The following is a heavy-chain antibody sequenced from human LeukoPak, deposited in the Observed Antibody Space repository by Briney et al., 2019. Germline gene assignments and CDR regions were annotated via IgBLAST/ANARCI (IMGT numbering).Heavy chain of an antibody. Sequence: ASVRVSCKASGGTFSSYAISWVRQAPGQGLEWMGGIIPIFGTANYAQKFQGRVTITADESTSTAYMELSSLRSEDTAVYYCASGYCSSTSCYKISFDYWGQGTLVTVSS. D-gene: IGHD2-2*02. V-gene: IGHV1-69*13. CDR2: IIPIFGTA. CDR1: GGTFSSYA. J-gene: IGHJ4*02. CDR3: ASGYCSSTSCYKISFDY.